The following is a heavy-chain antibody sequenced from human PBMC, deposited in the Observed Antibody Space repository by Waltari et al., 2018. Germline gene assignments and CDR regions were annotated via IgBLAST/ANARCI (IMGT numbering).Heavy chain of an antibody. D-gene: IGHD3-16*01. CDR2: ISATGGGS. CDR3: AKGLEIHVTEGHPVDY. V-gene: IGHV3-23*01. J-gene: IGHJ4*02. Sequence: EVQLLESGGGLVQPGGALRVSCAASGFPFSSPSRGWVRQAPGKGLEWVSAISATGGGSYYADSVKGRFTISRDNSKNTLYLQMNSLRAEDTALYYCAKGLEIHVTEGHPVDYWGQGTLVTVSS. CDR1: GFPFSSPS.